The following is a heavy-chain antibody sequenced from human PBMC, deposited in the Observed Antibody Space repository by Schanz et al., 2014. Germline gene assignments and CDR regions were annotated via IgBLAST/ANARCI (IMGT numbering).Heavy chain of an antibody. CDR3: AKKVPAYNPFDS. D-gene: IGHD1-1*01. Sequence: EAHLVESGGGLVKPGGSLTLSCAASRFTVTNAWMSWVRQAPGKGLEWVSYVSRSTPDIYYADSVKGRFTISRDNSKNTLYLQMDSLRAEDTAVYFCAKKVPAYNPFDSWGQGTLVTVSS. CDR2: VSRSTPDI. J-gene: IGHJ4*02. V-gene: IGHV3-48*01. CDR1: RFTVTNAW.